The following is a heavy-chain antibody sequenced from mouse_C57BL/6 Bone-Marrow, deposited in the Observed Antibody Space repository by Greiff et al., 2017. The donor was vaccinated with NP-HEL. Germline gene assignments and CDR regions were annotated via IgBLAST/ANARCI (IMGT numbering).Heavy chain of an antibody. CDR3: ARSIYYDYADDPCWDMDY. Sequence: EVKLVESGGGLVQPGGSLSLSCAASGFTFTDYYMSWVRQPPGKALEWLGFIRNKANGYTTEYSASVKGRFTISRDTSQSSLYLQMNALRAEDSATYYCARSIYYDYADDPCWDMDYWGQGTTVTVSS. J-gene: IGHJ4*01. D-gene: IGHD2-4*01. CDR1: GFTFTDYY. CDR2: IRNKANGYTT. V-gene: IGHV7-3*01.